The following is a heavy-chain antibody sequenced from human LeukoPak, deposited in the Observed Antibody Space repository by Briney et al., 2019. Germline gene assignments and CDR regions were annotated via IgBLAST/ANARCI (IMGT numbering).Heavy chain of an antibody. D-gene: IGHD4-17*01. V-gene: IGHV3-30-3*01. CDR3: ARGGYWGDYVFDF. CDR1: GFIFSTSA. Sequence: GGSLRLSCAASGFIFSTSAMHWVRQAPGKGLECVALISHDGSNKYYADSVKGRFTISRDNSKHTLYLQMNSLRAEDTAVYYCARGGYWGDYVFDFWGPGTLVTVSS. J-gene: IGHJ4*02. CDR2: ISHDGSNK.